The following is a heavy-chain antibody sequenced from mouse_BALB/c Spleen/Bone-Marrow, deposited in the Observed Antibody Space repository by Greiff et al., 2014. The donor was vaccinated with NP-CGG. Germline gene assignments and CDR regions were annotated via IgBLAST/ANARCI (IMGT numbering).Heavy chain of an antibody. CDR2: ILPGSGNT. CDR1: GYTFSSYW. D-gene: IGHD2-12*01. J-gene: IGHJ3*01. V-gene: IGHV1-9*01. CDR3: ARKDYYSRFGY. Sequence: QVQLQQSGAELMKPGVSVKISCKATGYTFSSYWIEWVKQRPGHGLEWIGEILPGSGNTNYNEKFKGKATFTADTSSNTAYMQLSSLTSEDSGVYYCARKDYYSRFGYWGQGTLVTVSA.